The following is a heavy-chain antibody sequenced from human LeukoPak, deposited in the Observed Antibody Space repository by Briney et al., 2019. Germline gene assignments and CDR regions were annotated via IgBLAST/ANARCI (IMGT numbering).Heavy chain of an antibody. CDR2: MNPNSGNT. CDR3: ARSSIAARRDY. CDR1: GYTFTSYD. V-gene: IGHV1-8*03. Sequence: ASVKVSCKASGYTFTSYDINWVRQATGQGLEWMGWMNPNSGNTGYAQRFQGRVTITRNTSISTAYMELSSLRSEDTAVYYCARSSIAARRDYWGQGTLVTVSS. D-gene: IGHD6-6*01. J-gene: IGHJ4*02.